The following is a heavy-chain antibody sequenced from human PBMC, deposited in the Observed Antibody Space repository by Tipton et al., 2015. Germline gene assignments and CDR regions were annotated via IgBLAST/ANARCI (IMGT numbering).Heavy chain of an antibody. D-gene: IGHD4-17*01. CDR3: ARLDTVTTELDY. Sequence: TLSLTCTVSSDSINKYYWSWIRQPPGKELQWIGYIQYSGGTNYNPSLESRVSMSVDTSKNQFSLKLSSVTAADTAVYYCARLDTVTTELDYWGQGTLVTVSS. CDR2: IQYSGGT. V-gene: IGHV4-59*08. J-gene: IGHJ4*02. CDR1: SDSINKYY.